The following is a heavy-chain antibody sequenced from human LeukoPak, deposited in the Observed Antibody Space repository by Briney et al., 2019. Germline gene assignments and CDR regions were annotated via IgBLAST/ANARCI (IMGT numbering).Heavy chain of an antibody. D-gene: IGHD2-15*01. CDR2: IYPGDSDT. CDR1: GYSITTSR. CDR3: AGKTKRGYSDY. V-gene: IGHV5-51*01. Sequence: GESRLFCCKASGYSITTSRIDWVRQMPGKGLEWMGIIYPGDSDTTYSPSFQGQVTISADKYIRTAYLQWSSLKASDTAMYYCAGKTKRGYSDYWGQGTLVTVSS. J-gene: IGHJ4*02.